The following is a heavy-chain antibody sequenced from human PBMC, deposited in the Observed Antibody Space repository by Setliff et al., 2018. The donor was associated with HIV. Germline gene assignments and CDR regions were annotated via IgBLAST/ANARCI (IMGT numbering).Heavy chain of an antibody. J-gene: IGHJ3*02. CDR3: ARDRYYYDSSGYYYPDAFDI. CDR1: GFIFSRYW. D-gene: IGHD3-22*01. Sequence: GGSLRLSCEASGFIFSRYWMSWVRQAPGKGLEWVANIKEDGSEKYYVDSVKGRFTISRDNAKNSLYLQMNSLRAEDTAVYYCARDRYYYDSSGYYYPDAFDIWGQGTMVTVSS. CDR2: IKEDGSEK. V-gene: IGHV3-7*03.